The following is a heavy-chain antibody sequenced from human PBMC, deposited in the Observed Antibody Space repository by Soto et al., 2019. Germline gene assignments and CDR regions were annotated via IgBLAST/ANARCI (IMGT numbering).Heavy chain of an antibody. J-gene: IGHJ6*03. CDR1: AYSFTNYG. V-gene: IGHV1-18*01. D-gene: IGHD6-19*01. CDR3: ARDRGVAPPVAGNTHYYYYMDV. Sequence: QDQLVQSGVEVKKPGASVKVSCRASAYSFTNYGITWVRQAPGQGFEWMGWISAYKGNTNYAQKFQGRVTMTTDASTRTASLELRSLRSAATAVYYCARDRGVAPPVAGNTHYYYYMDVWGKGTTVTVSS. CDR2: ISAYKGNT.